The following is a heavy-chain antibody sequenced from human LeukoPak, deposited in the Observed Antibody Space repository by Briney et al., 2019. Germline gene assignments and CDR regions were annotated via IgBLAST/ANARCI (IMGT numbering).Heavy chain of an antibody. CDR3: ARGPPRRYDILTGTRSSLSY. CDR1: GGSFSGYY. CDR2: INHSGST. J-gene: IGHJ4*02. D-gene: IGHD3-9*01. V-gene: IGHV4-34*01. Sequence: PSETLSLTCAVYGGSFSGYYWSWIRQPPGKGLEWIGEINHSGSTNYNPSLKSRVTISVDTSKNQFSLKLSSVTAADTAVYYCARGPPRRYDILTGTRSSLSYWGQGTLVTVSS.